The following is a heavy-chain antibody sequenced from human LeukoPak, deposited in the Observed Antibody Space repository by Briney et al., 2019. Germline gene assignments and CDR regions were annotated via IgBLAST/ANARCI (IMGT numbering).Heavy chain of an antibody. J-gene: IGHJ3*02. CDR2: ISYDGSNE. V-gene: IGHV3-30-3*01. CDR1: GFTFSNYA. D-gene: IGHD2-2*01. CDR3: ARERSPAPPDAFDI. Sequence: PGGSLRLSCAASGFTFSNYAMHWVRQAPGKGLEWVAVISYDGSNEYSADSVKDRFTISRDNSKTTLYLQLNSLTAEDTAVYYCARERSPAPPDAFDIWGQGTMVTVSS.